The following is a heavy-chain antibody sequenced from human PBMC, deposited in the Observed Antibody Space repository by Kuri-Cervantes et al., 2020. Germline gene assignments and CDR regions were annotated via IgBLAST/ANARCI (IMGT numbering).Heavy chain of an antibody. Sequence: SETLSLTCAVNGGSLSGYYWTWIRQSPGKGLEWIGDIVHRGDTNYSPSLKSRVTISVDTSKNQFSLKLSSVTAADTAVYYCARGTLYGDSHYYYYMDVWGKGTTVTVSS. CDR1: GGSLSGYY. CDR3: ARGTLYGDSHYYYYMDV. J-gene: IGHJ6*03. D-gene: IGHD4-17*01. CDR2: IVHRGDT. V-gene: IGHV4-34*01.